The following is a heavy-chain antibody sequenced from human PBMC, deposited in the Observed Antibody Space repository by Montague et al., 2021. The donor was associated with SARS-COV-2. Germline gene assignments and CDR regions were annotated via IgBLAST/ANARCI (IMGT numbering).Heavy chain of an antibody. CDR2: INDGGTT. D-gene: IGHD4-23*01. CDR1: GESFSGYY. V-gene: IGHV4-34*01. CDR3: ARWDPQIRTLFGFRGKSANDX. J-gene: IGHJ4*02. Sequence: SETLSLTCAVYGESFSGYYWTWVRQSPGRGLEWIAEINDGGTTNYNWALKSRVTISVDTSKNQFSLKLSSVTVADTAMYYCARWDPQIRTLFGFRGKSANDXWGQGTLVSVSS.